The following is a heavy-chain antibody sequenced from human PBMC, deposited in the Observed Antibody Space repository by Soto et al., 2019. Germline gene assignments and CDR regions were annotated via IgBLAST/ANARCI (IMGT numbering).Heavy chain of an antibody. CDR3: ARGMGRYFDI. J-gene: IGHJ2*01. V-gene: IGHV4-4*07. CDR1: GDSIGNFY. CDR2: LSASGRT. D-gene: IGHD2-8*01. Sequence: LFLTCAISGDSIGNFYWSWIRQPAGKGLESLGRLSASGRTNYSPSLQSRVTMSLDRSKNRFSLRLTSVSAADTAVYFCARGMGRYFDIWGRGTLVTVSS.